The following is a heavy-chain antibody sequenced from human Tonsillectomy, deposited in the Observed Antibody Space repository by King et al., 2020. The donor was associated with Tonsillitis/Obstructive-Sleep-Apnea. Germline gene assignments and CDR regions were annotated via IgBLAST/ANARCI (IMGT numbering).Heavy chain of an antibody. D-gene: IGHD6-19*01. Sequence: VQLVESGGGLVQPGGSLRLSCAASGLTVSHNYLSWVRQAPAKGLEWVSIIYGGGNTYYADSVKGRFTISRDSSKNTLYLQMNSLRVEDTAVYYCARAGEYYYYYYMDVWGKGTTVTVSS. CDR1: GLTVSHNY. CDR2: IYGGGNT. CDR3: ARAGEYYYYYYMDV. V-gene: IGHV3-66*01. J-gene: IGHJ6*03.